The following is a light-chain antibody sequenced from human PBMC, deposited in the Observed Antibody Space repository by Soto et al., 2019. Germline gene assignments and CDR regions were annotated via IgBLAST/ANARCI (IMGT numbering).Light chain of an antibody. V-gene: IGKV2-24*01. J-gene: IGKJ2*01. CDR2: KVS. Sequence: EIVMTQTPLSSPVTLGQPASSSCRSSQILVDNDGDTYLSWLQQRPGQPPRPLIYKVSKRFYGDSDRYRRRRKRTDYTHKISRVEAEYVEKYYCMQGSQFPHTLAEETKLDIK. CDR3: MQGSQFPHT. CDR1: QILVDNDGDTY.